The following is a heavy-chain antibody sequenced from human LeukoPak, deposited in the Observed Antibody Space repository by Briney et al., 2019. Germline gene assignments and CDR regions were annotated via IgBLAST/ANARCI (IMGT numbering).Heavy chain of an antibody. CDR2: INHSGST. CDR1: GFTFSTYA. J-gene: IGHJ4*02. Sequence: GSLRLSCAASGFTFSTYAMSWVRQAPGKGLEWIGEINHSGSTNYNPSLKSRVTISVDTSKNQFSLKLSSVSAADTAVYYCARQSGSSERYSFDYWGQGTLVTVSS. V-gene: IGHV4-34*01. D-gene: IGHD6-13*01. CDR3: ARQSGSSERYSFDY.